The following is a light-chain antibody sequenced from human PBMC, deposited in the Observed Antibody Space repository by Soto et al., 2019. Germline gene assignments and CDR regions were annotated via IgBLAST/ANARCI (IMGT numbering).Light chain of an antibody. CDR3: QQYNSYYLT. V-gene: IGKV1-5*01. CDR2: DAS. CDR1: QSISSW. J-gene: IGKJ4*01. Sequence: DIQMTQSPSTLSASVGDRVTISCRASQSISSWLAWYQQKPGKAPKLLIYDASSLESGVPSRFSGSRSGTEFALTISSLQSDDFATYYWQQYNSYYLTFGGGNKVEIK.